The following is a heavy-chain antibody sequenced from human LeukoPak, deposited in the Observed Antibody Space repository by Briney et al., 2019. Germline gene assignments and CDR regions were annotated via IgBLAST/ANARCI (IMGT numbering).Heavy chain of an antibody. CDR3: ARETEYYYDSSGYYYYYMDV. D-gene: IGHD3-22*01. CDR1: GGSISSYY. CDR2: IYTSGST. Sequence: SETLCLTCTVSGGSISSYYWSWIRQPAGKGLEWIGRIYTSGSTNYNPSLKSRVTMSVDTSKNQFSLKLSSVTAADTAVYYCARETEYYYDSSGYYYYYMDVWGKGTTVTVSS. V-gene: IGHV4-4*07. J-gene: IGHJ6*03.